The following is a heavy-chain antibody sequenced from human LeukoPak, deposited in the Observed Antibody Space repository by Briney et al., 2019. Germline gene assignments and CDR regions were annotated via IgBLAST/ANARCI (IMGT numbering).Heavy chain of an antibody. D-gene: IGHD4-11*01. Sequence: ASVKVSCKASGYTFTSYGISWVRQAPGQGLEWMGWISAYNGNTNYAQKLQGRVTMTTDTSTSTAYMELRSLRSDDTAVYYCARVQPTVTDYYYMDVWGKGTTVTVSS. CDR3: ARVQPTVTDYYYMDV. J-gene: IGHJ6*03. CDR2: ISAYNGNT. V-gene: IGHV1-18*01. CDR1: GYTFTSYG.